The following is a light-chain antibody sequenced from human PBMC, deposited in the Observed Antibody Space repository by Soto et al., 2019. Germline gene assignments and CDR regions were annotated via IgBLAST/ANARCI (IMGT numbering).Light chain of an antibody. Sequence: TQSPATLSVSPGERATLSCRASQTVRNNYLAWYQQKPGQAPRLLIYGVSSRATGIPDRFSGSGSGTDFTLTISRLEPEDFAVYYCEQYGSSPRTFGQGTKVDIK. CDR2: GVS. CDR3: EQYGSSPRT. CDR1: QTVRNNY. V-gene: IGKV3-20*01. J-gene: IGKJ1*01.